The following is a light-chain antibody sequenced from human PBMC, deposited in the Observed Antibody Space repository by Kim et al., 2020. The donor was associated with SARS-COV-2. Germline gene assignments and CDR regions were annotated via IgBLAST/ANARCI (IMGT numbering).Light chain of an antibody. Sequence: SYELTQPPSVSMSPGQTASITCSGDKLGDKYACWYQQKPGQSPVLVIYQDSKRPSGIPERFSGSNSGNTATLTISGTQAMDEADYYCQAWDSSPAVFGGG. J-gene: IGLJ3*02. CDR3: QAWDSSPAV. CDR2: QDS. CDR1: KLGDKY. V-gene: IGLV3-1*01.